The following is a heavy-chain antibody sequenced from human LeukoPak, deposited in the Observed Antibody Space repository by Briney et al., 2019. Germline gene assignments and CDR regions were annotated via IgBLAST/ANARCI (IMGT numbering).Heavy chain of an antibody. CDR1: GFTFSSYS. V-gene: IGHV3-48*01. CDR3: TTDRGYYDSSGYYV. CDR2: ISSSSSTI. Sequence: GGSLRLSCAASGFTFSSYSMNWVRQAPGKGLEWVSYISSSSSTIYYADSVKGRFTISRDNAKNSLYLQMNSLKTEDTAVYYCTTDRGYYDSSGYYVWGQGTLVTVSS. J-gene: IGHJ4*02. D-gene: IGHD3-22*01.